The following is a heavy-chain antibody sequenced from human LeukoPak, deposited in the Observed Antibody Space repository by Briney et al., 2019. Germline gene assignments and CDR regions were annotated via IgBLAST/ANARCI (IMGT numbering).Heavy chain of an antibody. CDR2: ISSSSSTI. J-gene: IGHJ4*02. D-gene: IGHD4/OR15-4a*01. Sequence: GGSLRLSCAASGFTFNKNSMNWVRQAPGKGLEWVSYISSSSSTIYYADSVKGRFTISRDNSKLYLQMNSLRAEDTAVYYCARRAGAYSHPYDYWGQGTLVTVSS. CDR3: ARRAGAYSHPYDY. V-gene: IGHV3-48*04. CDR1: GFTFNKNS.